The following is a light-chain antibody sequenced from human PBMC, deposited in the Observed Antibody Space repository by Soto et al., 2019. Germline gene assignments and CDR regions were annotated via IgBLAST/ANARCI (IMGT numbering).Light chain of an antibody. CDR2: DAS. CDR3: QHYNSYSEA. J-gene: IGKJ1*01. CDR1: QSVSSF. Sequence: EIVLTHSPATLSLSPGERSTLSCRASQSVSSFLAWYQQKTGQAPRXXIYDASHRATGIPARFSGSGSGTDFNLTISSLEPEDFATYYCQHYNSYSEAFGQGTKVDIK. V-gene: IGKV3-11*01.